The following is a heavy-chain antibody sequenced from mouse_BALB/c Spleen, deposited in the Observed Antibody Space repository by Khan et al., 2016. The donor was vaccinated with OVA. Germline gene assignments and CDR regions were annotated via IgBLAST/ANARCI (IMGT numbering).Heavy chain of an antibody. CDR3: ARVGYNGTMDC. V-gene: IGHV9-3-1*01. CDR2: INTYTGEP. Sequence: HIQLVQSGPELKKPGETVQISCKASGFTFTNYGMNWVKQAPGKGLKWMGWINTYTGEPTFADDFKGRFAFSLDTSASTAYLQINSLKNEDTATHFCARVGYNGTMDCWGQGTSVTVSS. CDR1: GFTFTNYG. D-gene: IGHD1-1*02. J-gene: IGHJ4*01.